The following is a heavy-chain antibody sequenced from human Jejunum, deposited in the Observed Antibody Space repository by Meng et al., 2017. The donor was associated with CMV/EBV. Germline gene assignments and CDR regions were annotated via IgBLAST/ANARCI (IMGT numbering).Heavy chain of an antibody. CDR2: IYSSTTTT. CDR1: GFTFSSYG. CDR3: ARLNGGNGWYLDL. V-gene: IGHV3-23*03. J-gene: IGHJ2*01. Sequence: SGFTFSSYGLSWVRQAPGKGLEWVSVIYSSTTTTNYGDSVKGRFTISRDNSKNTLYLEMNSLRAEDTALYYCARLNGGNGWYLDLWGRGTLVTVSS. D-gene: IGHD2-15*01.